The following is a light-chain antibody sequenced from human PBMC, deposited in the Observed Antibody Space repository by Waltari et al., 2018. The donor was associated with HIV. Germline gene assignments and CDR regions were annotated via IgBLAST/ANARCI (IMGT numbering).Light chain of an antibody. J-gene: IGLJ2*01. CDR2: TND. V-gene: IGLV1-44*01. CDR1: RSNLGRNT. CDR3: AAWDDTLNGHVV. Sequence: QSVLTQPPSVSGTPGQRVTISCSGSRSNLGRNTGNWYQQVPGTAPKLLIHTNDQRPSGVSDRFSGSKSGTTATLDIRGLQPEDEAHYYCAAWDDTLNGHVVFGGGTKLTVL.